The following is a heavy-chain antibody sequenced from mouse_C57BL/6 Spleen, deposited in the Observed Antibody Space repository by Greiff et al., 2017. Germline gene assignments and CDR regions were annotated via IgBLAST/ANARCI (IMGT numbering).Heavy chain of an antibody. V-gene: IGHV1-67*01. J-gene: IGHJ1*03. CDR2: ISSYCGDA. Sequence: QVQLQQSGPELVRPGVSVKISCKGSGYTFTDYAMHWVKQSHAKSLEWIGVISSYCGDASYIQSFKDQVTMTIDKSSSTAYMELARLTSEDSAVYSYARASPLSTTVVDWYFDVWGTGTTVTVSS. CDR1: GYTFTDYA. CDR3: ARASPLSTTVVDWYFDV. D-gene: IGHD1-1*01.